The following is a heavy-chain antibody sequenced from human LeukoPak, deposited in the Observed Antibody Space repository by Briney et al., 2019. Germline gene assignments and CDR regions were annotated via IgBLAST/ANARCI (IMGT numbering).Heavy chain of an antibody. V-gene: IGHV3-21*01. CDR1: GFTFSRYS. CDR2: ISSSRSYI. J-gene: IGHJ2*01. D-gene: IGHD2-21*02. CDR3: ARSVVTATNWYFDL. Sequence: PGGSLRLSCAASGFTFSRYSMNWVRQAPGKGLQWVSSISSSRSYIFYADSVKGRFTISRDNAKNSLYLQMNSLRAEDTAVYYCARSVVTATNWYFDLWGRGTLVTVSS.